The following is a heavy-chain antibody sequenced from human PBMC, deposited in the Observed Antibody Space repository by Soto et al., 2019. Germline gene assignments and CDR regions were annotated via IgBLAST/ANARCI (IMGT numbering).Heavy chain of an antibody. CDR2: IKRKMDGETT. CDR1: GFSITNAW. CDR3: TTWSVEGV. Sequence: EVQLVESGGGLVKHGGSLRLSCVASGFSITNAWMNCVRQAPGKGLEWVGRIKRKMDGETTDYAAHVKGRFTISRDDSKNMLYLQMNSLKADDTALYYCTTWSVEGVWGQGTTVTVSS. J-gene: IGHJ6*02. D-gene: IGHD2-15*01. V-gene: IGHV3-15*07.